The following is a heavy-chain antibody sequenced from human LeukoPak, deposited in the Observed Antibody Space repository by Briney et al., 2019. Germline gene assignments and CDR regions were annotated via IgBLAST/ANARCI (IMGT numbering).Heavy chain of an antibody. Sequence: PGGSLRLSCAASGFTFSSYAMSWVRQAPGEGLEWVSAISGSGGSTYYADSVRGRFTISRDNSKNTLYLQINRLRDEDTAVYYCAKARYDNYYYPMGVWGKGPTLTVSS. D-gene: IGHD5-12*01. J-gene: IGHJ6*03. CDR3: AKARYDNYYYPMGV. CDR1: GFTFSSYA. V-gene: IGHV3-23*01. CDR2: ISGSGGST.